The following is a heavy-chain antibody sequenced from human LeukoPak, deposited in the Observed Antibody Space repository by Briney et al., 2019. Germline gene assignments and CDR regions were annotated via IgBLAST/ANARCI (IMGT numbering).Heavy chain of an antibody. V-gene: IGHV4-59*12. CDR2: IYYSGST. D-gene: IGHD5-12*01. CDR3: ARGYSGYDGNDAFDI. CDR1: GGSISSYY. J-gene: IGHJ3*02. Sequence: SETLSLTCTVSGGSISSYYWSWIRQSPGKGLEWIGYIYYSGSTKYNPSLKSRVTISVDTSKNQFSLKLSSVTAADTAVYYCARGYSGYDGNDAFDIWGQGTMVTVSS.